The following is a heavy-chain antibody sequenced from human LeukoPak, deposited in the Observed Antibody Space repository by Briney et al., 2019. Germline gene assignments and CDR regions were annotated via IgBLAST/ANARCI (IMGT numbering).Heavy chain of an antibody. CDR1: GFTFSSYE. CDR3: ARLRYCGSTSCSDAEGWFDP. J-gene: IGHJ5*02. V-gene: IGHV3-48*03. D-gene: IGHD2-2*01. CDR2: ISSSGSTI. Sequence: GGSLRLSCAASGFTFSSYEMNWVRQAPGKGLEWVSYISSSGSTIYYADSVKGRFTISRDNAKNSLYLQMNSLRAEDTAVYYCARLRYCGSTSCSDAEGWFDPWGQGTLVTVSS.